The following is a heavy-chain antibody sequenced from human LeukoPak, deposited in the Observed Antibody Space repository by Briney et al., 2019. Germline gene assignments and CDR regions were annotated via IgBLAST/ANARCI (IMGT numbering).Heavy chain of an antibody. Sequence: GASVKVSCKASGYTFTDYYMHWVRQAPGQGLGWMGRINPNSGGTKYAQKFQGRVTMTRDTSISTAYMELSSLRSDDTALYYCAADGDGYNYVVNYWGQGTLVTVSS. CDR2: INPNSGGT. V-gene: IGHV1-2*06. CDR1: GYTFTDYY. J-gene: IGHJ4*02. CDR3: AADGDGYNYVVNY. D-gene: IGHD5-24*01.